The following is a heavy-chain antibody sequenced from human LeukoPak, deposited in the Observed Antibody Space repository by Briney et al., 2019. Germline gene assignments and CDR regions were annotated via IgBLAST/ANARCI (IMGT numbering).Heavy chain of an antibody. J-gene: IGHJ4*02. CDR2: ISGSGGST. CDR1: GFTFSSYA. V-gene: IGHV3-23*01. CDR3: AKDLGTYGGDSELGY. D-gene: IGHD4-23*01. Sequence: GGSLGLSCAASGFTFSSYAMSWVRQAPGKGLEWVSDISGSGGSTYYADSVKGRFTISRDNSKNTLYLQMNSLRAEDTAVYYCAKDLGTYGGDSELGYWGQGTLVTISS.